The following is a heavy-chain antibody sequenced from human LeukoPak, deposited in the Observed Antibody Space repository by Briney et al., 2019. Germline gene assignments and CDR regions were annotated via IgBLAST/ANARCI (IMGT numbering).Heavy chain of an antibody. D-gene: IGHD2-21*02. CDR2: IHYGGTT. J-gene: IGHJ4*02. CDR3: TRDIGDFVSDF. CDR1: GGSIGSGYY. Sequence: SETLSLTCTVSGGSIGSGYYWAWIRQPPGKGLEWIGSIHYGGTTHYNPSLQSRVTISADTSRNQFALDLRSVTAADTAVYYCTRDIGDFVSDFWGQGTLVTVSS. V-gene: IGHV4-39*02.